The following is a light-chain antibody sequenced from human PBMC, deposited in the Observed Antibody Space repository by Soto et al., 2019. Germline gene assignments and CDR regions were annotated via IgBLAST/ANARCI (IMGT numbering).Light chain of an antibody. CDR3: QQYGSSPRT. V-gene: IGKV3-20*01. CDR2: GAS. CDR1: QSVSSSY. Sequence: EIVRTQSPATLSVSPGERATLSCRASQSVSSSYLAWYQQKPGQAPRLLIYGASSRATGIPDRFSGSGSGTDFTLTISRLEPEDFAVYYCQQYGSSPRTFGQGTKVDIK. J-gene: IGKJ1*01.